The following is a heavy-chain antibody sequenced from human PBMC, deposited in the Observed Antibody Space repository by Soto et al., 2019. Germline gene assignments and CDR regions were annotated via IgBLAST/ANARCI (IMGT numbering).Heavy chain of an antibody. D-gene: IGHD2-2*01. J-gene: IGHJ6*02. V-gene: IGHV3-30*03. CDR3: ASSLSPAGYYYYGMNV. Sequence: QVQLVESGGGVVQSGGSLTLSCVASGFFFSSHGMYWVRQAPGRGLEWVALISYEGSHKYYVDSVKGRFTISRDNSKNTLYLQMRSLRAEDTAVYYCASSLSPAGYYYYGMNVWGQGTTVTVSS. CDR1: GFFFSSHG. CDR2: ISYEGSHK.